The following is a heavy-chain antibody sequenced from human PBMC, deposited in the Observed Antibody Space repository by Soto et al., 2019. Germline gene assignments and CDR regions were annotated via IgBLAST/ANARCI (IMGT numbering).Heavy chain of an antibody. D-gene: IGHD6-19*01. J-gene: IGHJ4*02. CDR3: ARYSTSSAGYYFDY. Sequence: SETLSLTCAVSGGSISSGGYSWSWIRQPPGKGLEWIGYIYHSGSTYYNPSLKSRVTISVDTSKNQFSLKLSSVTAADTAVYYCARYSTSSAGYYFDYWGQGTLVTVSS. CDR1: GGSISSGGYS. V-gene: IGHV4-30-2*02. CDR2: IYHSGST.